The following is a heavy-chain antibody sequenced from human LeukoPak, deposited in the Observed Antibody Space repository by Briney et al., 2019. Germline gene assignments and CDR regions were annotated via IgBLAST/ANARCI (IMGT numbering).Heavy chain of an antibody. V-gene: IGHV1-18*01. J-gene: IGHJ3*02. Sequence: ASVKVSCKASGYTFTSYGISWVRQAPGQGLEWMGWISAYNGNTNYAQKLQGRVTMTRDTSISTAYMELSRLRSDDTAVYYCLLLSPGIAAAGVRDDAFDIWGQGTMVTVSS. CDR3: LLLSPGIAAAGVRDDAFDI. CDR2: ISAYNGNT. D-gene: IGHD6-13*01. CDR1: GYTFTSYG.